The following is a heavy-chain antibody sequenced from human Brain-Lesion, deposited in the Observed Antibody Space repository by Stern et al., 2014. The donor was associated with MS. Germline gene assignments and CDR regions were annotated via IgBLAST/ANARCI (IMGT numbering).Heavy chain of an antibody. CDR1: GGSVSSTSYA. V-gene: IGHV4-39*01. J-gene: IGHJ5*02. CDR2: IYYSGNT. CDR3: AGEEDIRYCSGGSCTGNWFDP. Sequence: VQLVESGPGLVKPSETLSLTCTVAGGSVSSTSYAWAWIRQPPGKGLEWIGAIYYSGNTYYSPSLKSRLHISLDTSKNQFSLPLRSVTAADTAVYYCAGEEDIRYCSGGSCTGNWFDPWGQGTLVTVSS. D-gene: IGHD2-15*01.